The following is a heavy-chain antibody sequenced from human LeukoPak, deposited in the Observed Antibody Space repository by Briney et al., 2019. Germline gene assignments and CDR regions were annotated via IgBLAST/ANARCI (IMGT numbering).Heavy chain of an antibody. CDR2: ISSSSNYI. V-gene: IGHV3-21*01. Sequence: GGSLRLSCAASGFTFSSYSMNWVRQAPGKGLEWVSSISSSSNYIYYADSVKGRFTISRDNAKNSLYLQMNSLRAEDTAVYYCARDIKQLVPGAFDIWGQGTMVTVSS. D-gene: IGHD6-6*01. J-gene: IGHJ3*02. CDR1: GFTFSSYS. CDR3: ARDIKQLVPGAFDI.